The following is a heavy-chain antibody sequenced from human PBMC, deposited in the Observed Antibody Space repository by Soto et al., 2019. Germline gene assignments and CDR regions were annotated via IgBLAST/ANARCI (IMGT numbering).Heavy chain of an antibody. CDR1: GFTFSNYA. D-gene: IGHD5-18*01. Sequence: EVQLLESGGGLVQPGGSLRLSCAASGFTFSNYAMSWVRQAPGKGLEWVSALSDSGVSPYYADSVKGRFTISRDNSKKTLYLQMDSLRVEDTALYYCAKMTSDSYGRNYGMDVWGQGTTVTVSS. V-gene: IGHV3-23*01. CDR3: AKMTSDSYGRNYGMDV. CDR2: LSDSGVSP. J-gene: IGHJ6*02.